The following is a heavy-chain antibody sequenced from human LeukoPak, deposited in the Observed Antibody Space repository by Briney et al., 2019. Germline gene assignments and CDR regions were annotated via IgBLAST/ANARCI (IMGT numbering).Heavy chain of an antibody. CDR2: ISWNSGSI. J-gene: IGHJ5*02. CDR1: GFTFDDYA. D-gene: IGHD3-22*01. V-gene: IGHV3-9*01. CDR3: AKGTYYYDSSGWFDP. Sequence: PGGSLRLSCAASGFTFDDYAMHWVRQAPGKGLEWVSGISWNSGSIGYADSVKGRFTISRDNAKNSLYLQMNSLRAEDTAVYYCAKGTYYYDSSGWFDPWGQGTLVTVSS.